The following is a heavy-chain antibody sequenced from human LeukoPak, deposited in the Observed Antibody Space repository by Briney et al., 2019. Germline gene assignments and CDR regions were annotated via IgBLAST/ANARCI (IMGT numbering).Heavy chain of an antibody. CDR3: ARDPTPSSSSGMKRFDP. J-gene: IGHJ5*02. Sequence: ASVKVSCKASGGTFSSYAISWVRQAPGQGLEWMGRINPNSGGTNYAQKFQGRVTMTRDTPISTAYMELSRLRSDDTAVYYCARDPTPSSSSGMKRFDPWGQGTLVTVSS. CDR1: GGTFSSYA. D-gene: IGHD6-13*01. CDR2: INPNSGGT. V-gene: IGHV1-2*06.